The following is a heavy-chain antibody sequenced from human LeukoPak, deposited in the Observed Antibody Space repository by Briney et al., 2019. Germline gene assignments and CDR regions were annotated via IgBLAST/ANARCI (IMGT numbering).Heavy chain of an antibody. CDR2: ISGSGGST. CDR1: GFTFSSYA. J-gene: IGHJ5*02. D-gene: IGHD4-17*01. V-gene: IGHV3-23*01. Sequence: GGSLRLSCAASGFTFSSYAMSWVRQPPGKGLEWVSAISGSGGSTYYADSVKGRFTISRDNSKNTLYLQMNSLRAEDTAVYYCAKHPESFDYGDYEVFDPWGQGTLVTVSS. CDR3: AKHPESFDYGDYEVFDP.